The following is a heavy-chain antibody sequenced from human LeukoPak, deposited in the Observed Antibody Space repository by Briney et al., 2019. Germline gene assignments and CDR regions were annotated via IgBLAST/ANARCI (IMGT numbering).Heavy chain of an antibody. CDR2: FYSGIGT. V-gene: IGHV3-53*05. CDR1: GFTVSSNY. CDR3: ARGPHYYYDSSGYPLAAFDI. Sequence: GGSLRLSCAASGFTVSSNYMSWVRQAPGQGLGWVSVFYSGIGTYYADSVKGRFTISSDNSKNTLYLQMNSLRAEDTAVYYCARGPHYYYDSSGYPLAAFDIWGQGTMVTVSS. D-gene: IGHD3-22*01. J-gene: IGHJ3*02.